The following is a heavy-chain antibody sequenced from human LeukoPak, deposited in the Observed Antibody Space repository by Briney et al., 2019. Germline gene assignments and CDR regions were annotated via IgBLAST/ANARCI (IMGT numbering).Heavy chain of an antibody. CDR2: IWYDGSNK. V-gene: IGHV3-33*01. CDR1: GFTFSSYG. Sequence: GGSLRLSCAASGFTFSSYGMHWVRQAPGKGLEWVAVIWYDGSNKYYADSVKGRFTISRDNSKNTLYLQMNSLRAEDTAVYYGARGDSMVRGALYYFDYWGQGTLVTVSS. J-gene: IGHJ4*02. CDR3: ARGDSMVRGALYYFDY. D-gene: IGHD3-10*01.